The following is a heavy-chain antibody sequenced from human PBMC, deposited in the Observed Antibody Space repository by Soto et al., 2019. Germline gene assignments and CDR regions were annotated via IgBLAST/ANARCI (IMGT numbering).Heavy chain of an antibody. CDR2: INPSGGST. CDR3: ARERVVITHTYYYYGMDV. V-gene: IGHV1-46*01. Sequence: QVQLVQSGAEVKKPGASVKVSCKASGYTFTSYYMHWVRQAPGQGLEWMGIINPSGGSTSYAQKFQGRVTMTRDTSTSTVYMELSSLRSEDTAVYYCARERVVITHTYYYYGMDVWGQGTTVTVSS. D-gene: IGHD3-22*01. J-gene: IGHJ6*02. CDR1: GYTFTSYY.